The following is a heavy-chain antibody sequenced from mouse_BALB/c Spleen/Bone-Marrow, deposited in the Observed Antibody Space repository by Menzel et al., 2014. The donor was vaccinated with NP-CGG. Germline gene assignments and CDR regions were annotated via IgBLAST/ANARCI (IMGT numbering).Heavy chain of an antibody. Sequence: EVKLVESGGGLVKPGGSLKLSCAASGFTFSSYAMSWVRQTPEKRLEWVASISSGGSTYYPDSVKGRFTISRDNARSILYLQMGSLRSEDTAMYYCARYDYDGAYAMDYWGQGTSVTVSS. V-gene: IGHV5-6-5*01. CDR3: ARYDYDGAYAMDY. J-gene: IGHJ4*01. CDR2: ISSGGST. CDR1: GFTFSSYA. D-gene: IGHD2-4*01.